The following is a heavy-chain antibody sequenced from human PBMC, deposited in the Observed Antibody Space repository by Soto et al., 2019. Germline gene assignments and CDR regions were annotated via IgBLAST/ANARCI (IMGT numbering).Heavy chain of an antibody. V-gene: IGHV4-59*01. CDR3: ARGVNYGDYQN. D-gene: IGHD4-17*01. Sequence: SETLSLTCTVPRGSISSYYWSWIRQPPGKGLEWIGYIHYSGSTNYNPSLKSRVTISVDTSKNQFSLKLTSVTAADTAVYYCARGVNYGDYQNWGQGTLVTVSS. CDR1: RGSISSYY. CDR2: IHYSGST. J-gene: IGHJ4*02.